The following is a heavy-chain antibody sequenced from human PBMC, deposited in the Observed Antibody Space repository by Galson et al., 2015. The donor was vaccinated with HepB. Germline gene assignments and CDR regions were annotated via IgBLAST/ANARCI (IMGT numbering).Heavy chain of an antibody. D-gene: IGHD6-6*01. CDR1: GFTFSNFG. Sequence: SLRLSCAASGFTFSNFGMHWVRQAPGKGLEWVAVIWYDGSNKYYADSVKGRFTISRDNSKSALFLQMDSLRVEDTAVYYCGRGISARSGALDYWGQGTQVLVSS. V-gene: IGHV3-33*01. CDR3: GRGISARSGALDY. CDR2: IWYDGSNK. J-gene: IGHJ4*02.